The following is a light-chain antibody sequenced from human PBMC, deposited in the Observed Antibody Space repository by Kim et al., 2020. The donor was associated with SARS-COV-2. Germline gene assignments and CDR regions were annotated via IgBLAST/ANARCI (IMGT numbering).Light chain of an antibody. CDR2: GAS. V-gene: IGKV3-20*01. CDR1: QSVSSSY. CDR3: QQYGISPPAT. Sequence: EIVLTQSPGTLSLSPGERATLSCRASQSVSSSYLAWYQQKPGQAPRLLIYGASSRATGIPDRFSGSGSGTDFTLTISRLEPEDFAVYYCQQYGISPPATFGPGKRLEIK. J-gene: IGKJ5*01.